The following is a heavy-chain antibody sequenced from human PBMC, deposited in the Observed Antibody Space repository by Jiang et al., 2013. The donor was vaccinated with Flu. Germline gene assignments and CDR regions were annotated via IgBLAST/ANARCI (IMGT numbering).Heavy chain of an antibody. D-gene: IGHD2-2*01. Sequence: GSTGYADSVKGRFTISRDNSKNTLYLQMNSLRAEDTAVYYCAKALKFQLLWAQDSYYYGMDVWGQGTTVTVSS. CDR3: AKALKFQLLWAQDSYYYGMDV. J-gene: IGHJ6*02. CDR2: GST. V-gene: IGHV3-23*01.